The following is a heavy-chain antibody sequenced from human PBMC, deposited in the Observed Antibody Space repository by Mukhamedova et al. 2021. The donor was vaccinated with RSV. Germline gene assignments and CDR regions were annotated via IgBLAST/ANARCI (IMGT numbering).Heavy chain of an antibody. Sequence: ADSVKGRFTISRDNAKNSLYLQMNSLRAEDTAVYYCARDPGYSGYDYAFDIWGQGTMVTVSS. V-gene: IGHV3-11*05. J-gene: IGHJ3*02. CDR3: ARDPGYSGYDYAFDI. D-gene: IGHD5-12*01.